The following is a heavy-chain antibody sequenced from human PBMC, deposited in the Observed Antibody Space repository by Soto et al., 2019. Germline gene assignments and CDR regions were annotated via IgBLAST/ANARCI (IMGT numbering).Heavy chain of an antibody. J-gene: IGHJ4*02. CDR1: GFTVSSNY. V-gene: IGHV3-66*01. Sequence: GGSLRLSCAASGFTVSSNYMSWVRQAPGKGLEWVSVIYSGGSTYYADSVKGRFIISRDDSKNTLFLQMNSLRAEDTAVYYCATAKVLPPSLFDYWGQGNLVTVSS. CDR3: ATAKVLPPSLFDY. D-gene: IGHD2-8*02. CDR2: IYSGGST.